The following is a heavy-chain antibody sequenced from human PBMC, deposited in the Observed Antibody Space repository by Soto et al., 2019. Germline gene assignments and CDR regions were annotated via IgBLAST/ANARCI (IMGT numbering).Heavy chain of an antibody. CDR2: IWYDGSNK. CDR3: ARWGRMAHLGQSYYYYGMDV. D-gene: IGHD3-16*01. Sequence: QVQLVESGGGVVQPGRSLRLSCAASGFTFSSYGMHWVRQAPGKGLEWVAVIWYDGSNKYYADSVKGRFTISRDNSKNTLYLQMNSLRAEDTAVYYCARWGRMAHLGQSYYYYGMDVWGQGTTVTVSS. CDR1: GFTFSSYG. J-gene: IGHJ6*02. V-gene: IGHV3-33*01.